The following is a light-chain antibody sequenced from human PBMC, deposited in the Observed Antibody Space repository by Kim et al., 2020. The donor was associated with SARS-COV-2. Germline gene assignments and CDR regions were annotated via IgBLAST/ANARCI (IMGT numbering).Light chain of an antibody. CDR2: KAS. CDR1: QIISSW. Sequence: DIQMTQSPSTLSASVGDRVTITCRASQIISSWLAWYQQKPGKAPKLLIYKASSLESGVPTRFSGNGSGTEFTLTISSLEPDDFATYYCQQYNSSPLTFGQGTKVDIK. V-gene: IGKV1-5*03. J-gene: IGKJ1*01. CDR3: QQYNSSPLT.